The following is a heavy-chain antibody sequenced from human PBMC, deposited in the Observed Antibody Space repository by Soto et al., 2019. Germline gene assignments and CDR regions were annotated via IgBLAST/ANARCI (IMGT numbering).Heavy chain of an antibody. V-gene: IGHV1-24*01. D-gene: IGHD3-3*01. J-gene: IGHJ5*02. CDR2: FDPEDGET. Sequence: ASVKVSCKVSGYTHTELSMHWVRKAPGKRREWMGGFDPEDGETIYAQKFQGRVTMTEDTSTDTAYMELSSLRSEDTAVYYCSTYPPTIFGVVIYNWFDPWGQGTLVTVSS. CDR1: GYTHTELS. CDR3: STYPPTIFGVVIYNWFDP.